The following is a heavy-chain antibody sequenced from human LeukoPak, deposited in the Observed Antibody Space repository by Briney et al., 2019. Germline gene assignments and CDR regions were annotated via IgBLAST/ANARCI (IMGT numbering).Heavy chain of an antibody. CDR2: IKQDGSEK. CDR3: AREHGEFNYYYYYGMDV. J-gene: IGHJ6*02. D-gene: IGHD3-10*01. CDR1: GFTFSSYW. Sequence: GGSLRLSCAASGFTFSSYWMSWVRQAPGKGLEWVANIKQDGSEKYYVDSVKGRFTISRDNAKNSLYLQMNSLRAEDTAVYYCAREHGEFNYYYYYGMDVWGQGTTVTVSS. V-gene: IGHV3-7*01.